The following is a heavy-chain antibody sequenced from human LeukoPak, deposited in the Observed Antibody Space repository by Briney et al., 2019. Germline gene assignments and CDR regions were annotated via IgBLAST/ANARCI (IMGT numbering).Heavy chain of an antibody. CDR3: AKALRWQIYYFDY. D-gene: IGHD4-17*01. CDR1: GFTFSSYA. J-gene: IGHJ4*02. Sequence: PGGSLRLSCAASGFTFSSYAMSWVRQAPGKGLEWVSAISGSGGSTYYADSVKGRFTISRDNSKNTLYLQMSSLRAEDTAVYYCAKALRWQIYYFDYWGQGTLVTVSS. CDR2: ISGSGGST. V-gene: IGHV3-23*01.